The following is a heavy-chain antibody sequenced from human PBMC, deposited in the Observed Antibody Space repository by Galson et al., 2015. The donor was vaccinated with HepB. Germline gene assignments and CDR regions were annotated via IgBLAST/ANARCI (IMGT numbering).Heavy chain of an antibody. CDR1: GYTFTSYY. Sequence: SVKVSCKASGYTFTSYYMHWVRQAPGQGLEWMGIINPSGGSTSYAQKFQGRVTMTRDTSTSTVYMELSSLRSEDTAVYYCARPHPYGDYGHDAFDIWGQGTMVTVSS. V-gene: IGHV1-46*03. J-gene: IGHJ3*02. D-gene: IGHD4-17*01. CDR3: ARPHPYGDYGHDAFDI. CDR2: INPSGGST.